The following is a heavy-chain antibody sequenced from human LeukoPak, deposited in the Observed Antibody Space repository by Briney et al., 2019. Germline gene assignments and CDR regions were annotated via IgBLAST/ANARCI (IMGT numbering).Heavy chain of an antibody. D-gene: IGHD3-3*01. Sequence: GGSLRLSCAASGSTFSSHWMSWVRQAPGKGLEWVANINQDGSEENYVDSVKGRFAISRDNARNSLYLQMNSLRGEDTAVYHCARLKIGFTIFDYWGQGTLVTVSS. CDR3: ARLKIGFTIFDY. V-gene: IGHV3-7*01. CDR1: GSTFSSHW. J-gene: IGHJ4*02. CDR2: INQDGSEE.